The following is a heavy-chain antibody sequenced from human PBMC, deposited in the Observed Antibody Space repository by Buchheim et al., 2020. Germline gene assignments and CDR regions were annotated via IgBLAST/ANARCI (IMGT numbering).Heavy chain of an antibody. V-gene: IGHV1-3*01. Sequence: QVHLVQSGAEVKKPGASVKVSCKASGYTFSIYAVHWVRQAPGQRLEWMGWINAGNGDTKYSQKFQGRVTITRDTSANTAYMELSSLRSEDTAVYDWAREAYDSGVSYPKSGLYWGQGTL. CDR1: GYTFSIYA. J-gene: IGHJ4*02. D-gene: IGHD3-22*01. CDR2: INAGNGDT. CDR3: AREAYDSGVSYPKSGLY.